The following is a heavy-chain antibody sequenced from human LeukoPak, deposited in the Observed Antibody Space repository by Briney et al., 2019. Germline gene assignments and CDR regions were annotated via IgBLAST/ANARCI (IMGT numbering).Heavy chain of an antibody. CDR1: GYSFTSYW. V-gene: IGHV5-51*01. CDR2: TYPGDSDT. D-gene: IGHD3-10*01. J-gene: IGHJ5*02. Sequence: GESLKISCKGSGYSFTSYWIGWVRQMPGKGLEWMGITYPGDSDTRYSPSFQGQVTISADKSISTAYLQWSSLKASDTAMYYCARRYYGSGSYYYWFDPWGQGTLVTVSS. CDR3: ARRYYGSGSYYYWFDP.